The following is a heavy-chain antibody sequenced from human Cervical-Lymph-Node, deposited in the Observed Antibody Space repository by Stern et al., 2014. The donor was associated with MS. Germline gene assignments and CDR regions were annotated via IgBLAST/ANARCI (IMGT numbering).Heavy chain of an antibody. CDR2: INPATGGT. CDR3: ARQNMVRGVTELDF. J-gene: IGHJ4*02. D-gene: IGHD3-10*01. CDR1: GYTFSIYY. V-gene: IGHV1-46*01. Sequence: QLVQSGTEVKKSGASVRVSCKASGYTFSIYYMHWVRQAPGQGLEWLGIINPATGGTTSAQKFPDTVTMTNTTSTSTLYLEMSSLISEDTAVYYCARQNMVRGVTELDFWGQGTLVTVSS.